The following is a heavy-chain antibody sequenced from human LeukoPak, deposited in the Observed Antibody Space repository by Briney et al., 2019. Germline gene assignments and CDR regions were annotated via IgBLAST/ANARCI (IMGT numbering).Heavy chain of an antibody. D-gene: IGHD5-24*01. CDR1: GYSISSGYY. V-gene: IGHV4-38-2*01. J-gene: IGHJ4*02. CDR3: ARPRWEMATDGSCFDY. Sequence: PSETLSLTCAVSGYSISSGYYWGWVRQPPGNGLEWIGSIYHSGSTYYNPSLKSRVTISVDTSKNQFSLKLSSVTAEDTAVYYCARPRWEMATDGSCFDYWGQGTLVTVSS. CDR2: IYHSGST.